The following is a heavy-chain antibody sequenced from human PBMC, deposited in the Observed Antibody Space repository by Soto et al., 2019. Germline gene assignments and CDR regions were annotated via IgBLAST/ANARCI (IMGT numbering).Heavy chain of an antibody. Sequence: SVKVSCKASRGTFSSYTISWVRQAPGQGLEWMGRIIPILGIANYAQKFQGRVTITADKSTSTAYMELSSLRSEDTAVYYCARDRGSGTDDYFDYWGQGTLVTVSS. D-gene: IGHD3-10*01. CDR3: ARDRGSGTDDYFDY. J-gene: IGHJ4*02. CDR2: IIPILGIA. CDR1: RGTFSSYT. V-gene: IGHV1-69*04.